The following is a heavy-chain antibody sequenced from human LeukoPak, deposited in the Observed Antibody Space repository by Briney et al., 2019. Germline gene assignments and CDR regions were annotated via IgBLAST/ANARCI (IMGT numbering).Heavy chain of an antibody. J-gene: IGHJ3*02. D-gene: IGHD4-17*01. V-gene: IGHV4-59*08. Sequence: SETLSLTCTVSGGSISSYYWSWIRQPPGKGLEWIGYIYYSGSTNYNPSLKSRVTISVGTSKNQFSLKLSSVTAADTAVYYCARQYGPDAFDIWGQGTMVTVSS. CDR1: GGSISSYY. CDR3: ARQYGPDAFDI. CDR2: IYYSGST.